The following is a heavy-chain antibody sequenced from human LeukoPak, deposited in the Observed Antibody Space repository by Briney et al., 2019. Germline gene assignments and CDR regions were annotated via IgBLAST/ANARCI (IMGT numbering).Heavy chain of an antibody. CDR2: INPKSGGP. CDR3: ARVYDSSGYDAFDV. J-gene: IGHJ3*01. CDR1: GYTFTRHY. Sequence: ASVKVSFEASGYTFTRHYMHWVRQAPGQGLEWMGWINPKSGGPKFAQKFQGRVTMTRATSTSTAYMELSRLRPDDTAVYSCARVYDSSGYDAFDVWGQGTMVTVSS. V-gene: IGHV1-2*02. D-gene: IGHD3-22*01.